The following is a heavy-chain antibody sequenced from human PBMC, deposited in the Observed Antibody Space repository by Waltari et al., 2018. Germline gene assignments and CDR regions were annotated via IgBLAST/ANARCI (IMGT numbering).Heavy chain of an antibody. D-gene: IGHD3-3*01. CDR2: IDSGGST. V-gene: IGHV3-53*01. Sequence: EVQLVESGGGLIQPGGSLRLSCAASGFTVSSNYMSWVRQAPGKGLEWVSVIDSGGSTYYADSVKGRFTISRDNSKNTLYLQMNSLRAEDTAVYYCARCISLFGVVIAFDPWGQGTLVTVSS. J-gene: IGHJ5*02. CDR3: ARCISLFGVVIAFDP. CDR1: GFTVSSNY.